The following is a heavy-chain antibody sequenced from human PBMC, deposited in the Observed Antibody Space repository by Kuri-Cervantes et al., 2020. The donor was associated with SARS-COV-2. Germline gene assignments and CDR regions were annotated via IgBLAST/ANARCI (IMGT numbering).Heavy chain of an antibody. CDR3: ARDFYFDY. J-gene: IGHJ4*02. CDR2: IKQDGSEK. CDR1: GLTFSSYW. Sequence: ETLSLTCAASGLTFSSYWMSWVRQAPGKGLEWVANIKQDGSEKYYVDSVKGRFTISRDNAKNSLYLQMNSLRAEDTAVYYCARDFYFDYWGQGTLVTVSS. V-gene: IGHV3-7*03.